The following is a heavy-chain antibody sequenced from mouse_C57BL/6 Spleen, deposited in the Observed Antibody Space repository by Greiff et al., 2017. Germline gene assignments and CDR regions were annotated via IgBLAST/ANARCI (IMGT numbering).Heavy chain of an antibody. CDR3: AITTLVATDY. V-gene: IGHV1-69*01. CDR1: GYTFTSYW. CDR2: IDPSASYT. J-gene: IGHJ2*01. Sequence: QVQLKQPGAELVMPGASVKLSCKASGYTFTSYWMHWVKQRPGQGLEWIGEIDPSASYTNYNQKFKGKSTLTVDKSSSTAYMQLSSLTSEDAAVYYCAITTLVATDYWGQGTTLTVSS. D-gene: IGHD1-1*01.